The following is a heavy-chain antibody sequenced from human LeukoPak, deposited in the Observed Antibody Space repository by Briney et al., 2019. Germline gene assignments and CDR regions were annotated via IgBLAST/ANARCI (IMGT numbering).Heavy chain of an antibody. CDR3: ARGITGTSPGY. J-gene: IGHJ4*02. CDR1: GCSFSTYW. Sequence: GGSLRLSCAASGCSFSTYWMTWVRQAPGKGLEWVANIKPDASDKHYVDSVKGRFTISRDNAKNSLFLQMNSLGFEDTAVYYCARGITGTSPGYWGQGTLVTVSS. V-gene: IGHV3-7*01. D-gene: IGHD1-7*01. CDR2: IKPDASDK.